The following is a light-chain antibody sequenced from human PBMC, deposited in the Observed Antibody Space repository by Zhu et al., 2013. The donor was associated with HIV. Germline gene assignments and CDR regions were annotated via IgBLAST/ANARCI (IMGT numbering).Light chain of an antibody. Sequence: QSVLTQPPSVSAAPGQKVTISCSGNSFNIGKNFVCWYQQLPGAAPKLLIYDNNKRPSGIPDRFSGSKSGTSATLDITELQTGDEAYYYCGTWDSSLSTGGVFGRRDPADRP. CDR2: DNN. V-gene: IGLV1-51*01. J-gene: IGLJ3*02. CDR1: SFNIGKNF. CDR3: GTWDSSLSTGGV.